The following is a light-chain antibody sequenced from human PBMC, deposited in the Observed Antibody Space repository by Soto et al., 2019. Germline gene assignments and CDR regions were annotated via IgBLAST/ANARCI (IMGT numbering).Light chain of an antibody. J-gene: IGKJ1*01. V-gene: IGKV1-5*03. CDR3: QQYHSYWT. CDR2: KTS. Sequence: DIQMTQSPSTLSASVGDRVTITCRASQSISNWLAWYQQKPGKAPKLLIYKTSSLESGVPARFSCSGSGTEFTLTISSLQPDDFATYYCQQYHSYWTFGQGTKVDVK. CDR1: QSISNW.